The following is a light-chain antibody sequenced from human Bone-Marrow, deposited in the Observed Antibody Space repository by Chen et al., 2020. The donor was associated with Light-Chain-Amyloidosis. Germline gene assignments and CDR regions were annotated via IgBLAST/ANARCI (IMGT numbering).Light chain of an antibody. J-gene: IGLJ3*02. Sequence: SYVLTQPSSGSVAPGQTATIACGGNDIGATSVHWYHQTPGQAPLLVVYDDSDRPSGIPERLSGSNSGNTATLTISRVEAGDEADYYCQVWDRSSDRPVFGGGTKLTVL. CDR1: DIGATS. CDR3: QVWDRSSDRPV. CDR2: DDS. V-gene: IGLV3-21*02.